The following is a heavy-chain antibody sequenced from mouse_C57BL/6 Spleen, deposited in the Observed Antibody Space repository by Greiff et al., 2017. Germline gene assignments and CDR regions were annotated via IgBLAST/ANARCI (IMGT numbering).Heavy chain of an antibody. V-gene: IGHV1-15*01. D-gene: IGHD3-2*02. J-gene: IGHJ3*01. CDR2: IDPETGGT. CDR1: GYTITDYE. CDR3: TREYSSGSLAY. Sequence: QVQLQQSGAELVRPGASVTLSCTASGYTITDYEMHWVKQTPVHGLEWIGAIDPETGGTAYNQKFKGKAILTADKSSSTAYMELRSLTSEDSAVYYCTREYSSGSLAYWGQGTLVTVSA.